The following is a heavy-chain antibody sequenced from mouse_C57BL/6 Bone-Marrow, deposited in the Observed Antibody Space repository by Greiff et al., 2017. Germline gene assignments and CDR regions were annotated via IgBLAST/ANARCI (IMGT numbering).Heavy chain of an antibody. CDR3: ARRSYWYFDV. CDR2: INPGSGGT. Sequence: QVQLQQSGAELVRPGTSVKVSCKASGYAFTNYLIEWVKQRPGQGLEWIGVINPGSGGTNYNEKFKGKATLTADKSSSTAYMQLSSLTSEDSAVYFCARRSYWYFDVWGTGTTVTVSS. CDR1: GYAFTNYL. V-gene: IGHV1-54*01. J-gene: IGHJ1*03.